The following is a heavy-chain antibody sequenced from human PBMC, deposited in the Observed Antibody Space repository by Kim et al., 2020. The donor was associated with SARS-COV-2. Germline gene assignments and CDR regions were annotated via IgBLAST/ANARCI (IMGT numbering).Heavy chain of an antibody. V-gene: IGHV3-74*01. Sequence: ADSVKGRFTISRDNAKNTLYLQMNSLRAEDTAVYYCARDHSYGMDVWGQGTTVTVSS. CDR3: ARDHSYGMDV. J-gene: IGHJ6*02.